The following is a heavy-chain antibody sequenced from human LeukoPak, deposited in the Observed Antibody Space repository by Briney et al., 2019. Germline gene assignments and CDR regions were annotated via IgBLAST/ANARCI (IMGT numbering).Heavy chain of an antibody. J-gene: IGHJ6*03. CDR1: GYTFTSYD. D-gene: IGHD3-16*02. V-gene: IGHV1-8*01. CDR2: MNPNSGNT. Sequence: ASVKVSCKASGYTFTSYDINWVRQATGQGLEWMGWMNPNSGNTGYAQKFQGRVTMTRNTSISTAYMELSSLRSEDTAVYYCARGPAARSRVWGSYRYKFYYYMDVWGKGTTVTISS. CDR3: ARGPAARSRVWGSYRYKFYYYMDV.